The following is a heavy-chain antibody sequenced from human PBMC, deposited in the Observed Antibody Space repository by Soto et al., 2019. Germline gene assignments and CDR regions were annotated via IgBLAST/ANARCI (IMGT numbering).Heavy chain of an antibody. CDR2: INPNSGGT. J-gene: IGHJ6*02. V-gene: IGHV1-2*04. CDR3: ARGLSLRIAALRHYYYYYGMDV. CDR1: GYTFTGYY. Sequence: ASVKVSCKASGYTFTGYYMHWVRQAPGQGLEWMGWINPNSGGTNYAQKFQGWVTMTRDTSISTAYMELSRLRSDDTAVYYCARGLSLRIAALRHYYYYYGMDVWGQGTTVTVSS. D-gene: IGHD6-6*01.